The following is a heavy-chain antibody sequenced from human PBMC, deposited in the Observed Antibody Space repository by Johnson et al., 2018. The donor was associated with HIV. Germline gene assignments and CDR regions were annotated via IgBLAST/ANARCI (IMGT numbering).Heavy chain of an antibody. CDR2: IYSGGST. V-gene: IGHV3-66*03. D-gene: IGHD1-26*01. CDR3: AKLVGATHPLDI. J-gene: IGHJ3*02. CDR1: GFTVSSNY. Sequence: VQLVESGGGLIQPGGSLRLSCAASGFTVSSNYMSWVRQAPGKGLEWVSVIYSGGSTYDADSVKGRFTISRDNSKNTLYLQMNRLRTEDTALYYCAKLVGATHPLDIWGQGTMVTVSS.